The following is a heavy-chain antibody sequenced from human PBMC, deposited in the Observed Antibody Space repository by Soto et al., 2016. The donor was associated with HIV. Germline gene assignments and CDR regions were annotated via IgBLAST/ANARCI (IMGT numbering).Heavy chain of an antibody. V-gene: IGHV3-23*01. CDR1: GFTFSSYT. Sequence: EVELLASGGGLVQPGGSLRLSCVASGFTFSSYTMTWVRQAPGKGLEWVSNIGGLGGSIYYADSVKGRFTVSRDNSKDTLYLQLNGLKVDDTAVYYCARARYCSGGSCFFDYWGQGTLVTVSS. CDR3: ARARYCSGGSCFFDY. J-gene: IGHJ4*02. D-gene: IGHD2-15*01. CDR2: IGGLGGSI.